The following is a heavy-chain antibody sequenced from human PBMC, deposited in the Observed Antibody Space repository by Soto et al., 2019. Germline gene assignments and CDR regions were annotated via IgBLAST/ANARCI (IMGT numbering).Heavy chain of an antibody. V-gene: IGHV4-30-4*01. CDR3: ARDYGIFGWFDS. J-gene: IGHJ5*01. CDR1: GVSISSGDYY. CDR2: IYFSGST. Sequence: SETLSLTCTVSGVSISSGDYYWSCIRQPPGKGLEWIGYIYFSGSTYYNPSLKSRVTISVDTSKNQFSLKLSSVTAADTAVYYCARDYGIFGWFDSWGQGILVTVSS. D-gene: IGHD3-10*02.